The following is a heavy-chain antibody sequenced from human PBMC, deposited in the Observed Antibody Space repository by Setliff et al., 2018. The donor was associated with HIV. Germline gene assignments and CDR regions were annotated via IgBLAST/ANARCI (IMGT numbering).Heavy chain of an antibody. J-gene: IGHJ6*03. CDR3: ARSDGGAVAVDYYYYYMDV. V-gene: IGHV4-61*02. CDR1: GGSISSDNYY. D-gene: IGHD6-19*01. CDR2: LYTSGST. Sequence: PSETLSLTCTVSGGSISSDNYYWSWIWQPAGKGLEWIGRLYTSGSTNYNPSLKSRVTISVETSKNQFSLKLSSVTAADTAVYYCARSDGGAVAVDYYYYYMDVWGKGTTVTVSS.